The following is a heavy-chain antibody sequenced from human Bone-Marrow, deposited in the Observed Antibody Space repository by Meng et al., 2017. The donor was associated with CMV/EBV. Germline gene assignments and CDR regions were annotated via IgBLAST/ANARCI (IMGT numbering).Heavy chain of an antibody. CDR3: AREDFWSGYYSYYYYYYGMDV. J-gene: IGHJ6*02. D-gene: IGHD3-3*01. CDR2: IKQDGSEK. Sequence: GESLKISCAASGFTFSSYWMSWVRQAPGKGLEWVANIKQDGSEKYYVDSVKGRFTISRDNAKNSLYLQMNGLRAEDTAVYYCAREDFWSGYYSYYYYYYGMDVWGQGTTVTVSS. CDR1: GFTFSSYW. V-gene: IGHV3-7*01.